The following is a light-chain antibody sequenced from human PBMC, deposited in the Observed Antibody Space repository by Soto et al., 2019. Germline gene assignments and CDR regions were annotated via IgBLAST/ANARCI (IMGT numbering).Light chain of an antibody. CDR3: GTWDSSLSAYV. J-gene: IGLJ1*01. Sequence: SVLTQPPSVSAAPGQKVTISCSGSSSNIGINYLSWYQQLPGTAPKLLIYDNNKRPSGIPDRFSGSKSGTSATLGITGLQTGDEADYYCGTWDSSLSAYVFGTGTKLTVL. CDR1: SSNIGINY. CDR2: DNN. V-gene: IGLV1-51*01.